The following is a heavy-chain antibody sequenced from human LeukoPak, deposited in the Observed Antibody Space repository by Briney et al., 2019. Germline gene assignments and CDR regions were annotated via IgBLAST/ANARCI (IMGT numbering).Heavy chain of an antibody. V-gene: IGHV3-7*01. CDR3: ARDNPRCCGVVPANIDDY. CDR1: GFTLSRYW. D-gene: IGHD2-15*01. Sequence: GGSLRLSCTASGFTLSRYWMAWVRQAPGKGLEWVANIKQDGSEKYLVDSVKGRFTISRDNPKNSLYPQMNSLRAEDTAVYYCARDNPRCCGVVPANIDDYWGQGTLVTVSS. CDR2: IKQDGSEK. J-gene: IGHJ4*02.